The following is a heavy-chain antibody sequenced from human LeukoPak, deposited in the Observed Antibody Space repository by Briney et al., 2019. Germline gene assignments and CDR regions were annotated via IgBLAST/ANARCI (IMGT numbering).Heavy chain of an antibody. D-gene: IGHD6-19*01. V-gene: IGHV3-7*01. Sequence: QAGGSLRLPCAASGFTFSTYWMTWVRQAQGKGLEWVANIKQDGSERYYVDSVKGRFTVSRDNAKNSLYLQLNILRAEDTAVYYCARVGSDWYRGAFDIWGQGTMVTVSS. CDR3: ARVGSDWYRGAFDI. J-gene: IGHJ3*02. CDR1: GFTFSTYW. CDR2: IKQDGSER.